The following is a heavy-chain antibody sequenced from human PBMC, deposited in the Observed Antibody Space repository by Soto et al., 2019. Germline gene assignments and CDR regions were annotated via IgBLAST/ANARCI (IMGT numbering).Heavy chain of an antibody. CDR1: GGSFNSGDYH. J-gene: IGHJ4*02. D-gene: IGHD3-22*01. CDR3: AASSGYSNYFFDA. V-gene: IGHV4-30-4*01. CDR2: IYYSGGT. Sequence: SETLSLTCTVSGGSFNSGDYHWNWIRQSPEKGLEWIGYIYYSGGTYYNPSLKSRLLISVDPSKNQFSLTLSSVTAADTAVYYCAASSGYSNYFFDAWGPGTLVTVSS.